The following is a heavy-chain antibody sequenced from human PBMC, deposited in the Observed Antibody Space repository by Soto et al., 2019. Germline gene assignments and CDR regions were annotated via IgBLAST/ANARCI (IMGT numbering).Heavy chain of an antibody. V-gene: IGHV4-59*01. J-gene: IGHJ3*02. CDR3: ARDRSSDYGYIREEEFAFDI. Sequence: SETLSLTCTVSGDSISSYYWSWIRQPPGKGLEWIGYIYYSGSTNYNPSLKSRVTISVDTSKNQFSLKLSSVTAADTAVYYCARDRSSDYGYIREEEFAFDIWGQGTMVTVS. CDR2: IYYSGST. CDR1: GDSISSYY. D-gene: IGHD5-18*01.